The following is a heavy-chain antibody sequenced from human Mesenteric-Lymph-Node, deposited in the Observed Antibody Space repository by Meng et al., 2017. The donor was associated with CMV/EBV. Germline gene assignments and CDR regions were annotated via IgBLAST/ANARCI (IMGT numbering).Heavy chain of an antibody. Sequence: GGSLRLSCAASGFTFSSYSMNWVRQAPGKGLEWVSSISSSSSYIYYADSVKGRFTISRDNAKNSLYLQMNSLRAEDTAVYYCARGLGYCSSTSCYGVYWGQGTLVTVSS. J-gene: IGHJ4*02. CDR1: GFTFSSYS. CDR3: ARGLGYCSSTSCYGVY. V-gene: IGHV3-21*01. D-gene: IGHD2-2*01. CDR2: ISSSSSYI.